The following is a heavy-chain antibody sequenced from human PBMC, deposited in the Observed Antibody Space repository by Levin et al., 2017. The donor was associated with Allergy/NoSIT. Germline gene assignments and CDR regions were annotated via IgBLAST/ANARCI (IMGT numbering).Heavy chain of an antibody. V-gene: IGHV4-59*01. D-gene: IGHD3-9*01. CDR2: IYYSGST. J-gene: IGHJ4*02. CDR3: ARGGHFDWFNLDY. Sequence: SQTLSLTCTVSGGSISSYYWSWIRQPPGKGLEWIGYIYYSGSTNYNPSLKSRITISVDTSKNQFSLKLSSVTAADTAVYYCARGGHFDWFNLDYWGQGTLVTVSS. CDR1: GGSISSYY.